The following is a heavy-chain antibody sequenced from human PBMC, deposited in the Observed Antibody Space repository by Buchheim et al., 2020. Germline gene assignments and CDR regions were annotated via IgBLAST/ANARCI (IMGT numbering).Heavy chain of an antibody. CDR1: GYTFTSYY. J-gene: IGHJ4*02. D-gene: IGHD3-22*01. V-gene: IGHV1-46*01. CDR3: TRNFPNYYDSSGYYSPLGY. Sequence: QVQLVQSGAEVKKPGASVKVSCKASGYTFTSYYMHWVRQAPGQGLEWMGIINPSGGSTSYAQKFQGRVTMTRDTSTSTVYMELSSLRSEDTAVYYRTRNFPNYYDSSGYYSPLGYWGQGTL. CDR2: INPSGGST.